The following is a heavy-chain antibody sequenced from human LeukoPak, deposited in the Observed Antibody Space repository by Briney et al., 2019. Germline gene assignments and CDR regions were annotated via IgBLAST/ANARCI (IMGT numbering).Heavy chain of an antibody. CDR1: GFTFITYA. Sequence: GSLRLSCSASGFTFITYAMHWVRQAPGKGLEYVSAISPNGDTTYYADSVKGRFTISRDNSKNTLYLQMSSLRAEDTAVYFCVRPSSGWYDYWGQGTLVTISS. J-gene: IGHJ4*02. CDR3: VRPSSGWYDY. D-gene: IGHD6-19*01. CDR2: ISPNGDTT. V-gene: IGHV3-64D*06.